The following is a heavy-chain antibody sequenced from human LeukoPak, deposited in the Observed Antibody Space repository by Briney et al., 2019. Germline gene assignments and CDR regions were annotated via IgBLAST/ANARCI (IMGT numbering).Heavy chain of an antibody. J-gene: IGHJ2*01. D-gene: IGHD6-19*01. Sequence: PGGSLRLSCAASGFTYISYTINWVRQAPGKGLEWVSSISSSGSYIFYADSMKGRFTISRDNAKNSLYLQMNSLRVEDTAVYYCARGGSGYWYFDLWGRGTLVTVSS. V-gene: IGHV3-21*01. CDR3: ARGGSGYWYFDL. CDR2: ISSSGSYI. CDR1: GFTYISYT.